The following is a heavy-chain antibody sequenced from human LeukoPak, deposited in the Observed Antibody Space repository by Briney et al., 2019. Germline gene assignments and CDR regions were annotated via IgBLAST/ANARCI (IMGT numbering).Heavy chain of an antibody. V-gene: IGHV4-4*07. D-gene: IGHD6-6*01. CDR1: GGSISSDS. CDR3: ARDHAGIAARLGWFDP. J-gene: IGHJ5*02. Sequence: MSSETLSLTCTVSGGSISSDSWTWIRQPAGKGLEWIGRIYTSGSTNYNPSLKSRVTISVDTSKNQFSLKLSSVTAADTAVYYCARDHAGIAARLGWFDPWGQGTLVTVSS. CDR2: IYTSGST.